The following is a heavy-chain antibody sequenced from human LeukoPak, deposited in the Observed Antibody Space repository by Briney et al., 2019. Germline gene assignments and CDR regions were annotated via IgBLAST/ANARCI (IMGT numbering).Heavy chain of an antibody. Sequence: GGSLRLSCAASGFPFSSYSMNWVRQAPGKGLEWVSYISSSGDSIYYADSVKGRFTVSRDNAKKSLYLHMNSLRDDDTAVYYCARGTGLDYWGQGTLVTVSS. CDR1: GFPFSSYS. J-gene: IGHJ4*02. CDR3: ARGTGLDY. V-gene: IGHV3-48*02. D-gene: IGHD1-14*01. CDR2: ISSSGDSI.